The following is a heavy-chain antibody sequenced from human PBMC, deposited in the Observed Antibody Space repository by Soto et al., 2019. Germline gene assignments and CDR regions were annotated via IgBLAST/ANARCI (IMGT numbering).Heavy chain of an antibody. V-gene: IGHV1-2*02. J-gene: IGHJ5*02. CDR1: GYTFTDYF. CDR2: INPKSRGT. CDR3: ARVTLKAGNWFDP. Sequence: ASVKVSCKASGYTFTDYFIHWVRQAPGQGFEWMGWINPKSRGTTYAAKFQGRVTMTRDTSNSTAYMELRGLTSDDTAIYYCARVTLKAGNWFDPWGQGTLVTVSS.